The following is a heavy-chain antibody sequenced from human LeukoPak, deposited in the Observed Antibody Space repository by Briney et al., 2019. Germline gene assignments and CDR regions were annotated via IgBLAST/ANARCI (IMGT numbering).Heavy chain of an antibody. Sequence: GGSLRLSCAASRFTFSSYGFHWVRQAPGKGLEWVAFIRYDGSNKYYADSVKGRFTISRDNSKNTLYLQMNSLRAEDTAVYYCARVVDHDYGDYYLDYWGQGTLVTVSS. CDR2: IRYDGSNK. CDR3: ARVVDHDYGDYYLDY. J-gene: IGHJ4*02. V-gene: IGHV3-30*02. CDR1: RFTFSSYG. D-gene: IGHD4-17*01.